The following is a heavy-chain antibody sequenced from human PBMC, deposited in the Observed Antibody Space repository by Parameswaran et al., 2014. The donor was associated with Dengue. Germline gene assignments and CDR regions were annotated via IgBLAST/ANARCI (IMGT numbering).Heavy chain of an antibody. CDR3: ARDLALYRALIGYYGMDV. D-gene: IGHD5-12*01. V-gene: IGHV3-7*03. CDR2: IKQDGSEK. J-gene: IGHJ6*02. Sequence: WIRQPPGKGLEWVANIKQDGSEKYYVDSVKGRFTISRDNAKNSLYLQMNSLRAEDTAVYYCARDLALYRALIGYYGMDVWGQGTTVTVSS.